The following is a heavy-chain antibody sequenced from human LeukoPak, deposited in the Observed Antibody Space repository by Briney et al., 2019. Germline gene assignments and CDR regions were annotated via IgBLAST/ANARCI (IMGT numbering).Heavy chain of an antibody. CDR1: GYTFTSYD. J-gene: IGHJ6*03. Sequence: ASVKLCCKTSGYTFTSYDISWVRQATGQGLEWMGRMNPNSGNTVYAQKFQGRVIMTRNTSKTTAYMEMSGLRSEDTAVYYCARGDMAAVPGYYYYYMDVWGKGTTVIVSS. V-gene: IGHV1-8*01. CDR2: MNPNSGNT. D-gene: IGHD6-13*01. CDR3: ARGDMAAVPGYYYYYMDV.